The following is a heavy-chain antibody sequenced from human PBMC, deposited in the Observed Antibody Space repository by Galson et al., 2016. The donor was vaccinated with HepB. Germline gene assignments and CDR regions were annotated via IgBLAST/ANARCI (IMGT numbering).Heavy chain of an antibody. Sequence: SLRLSCAASGLTYSSLAMSWVRQAPGKGLEWVSGISGSGGSTYYADSVKGRFTITRDSSLHLQMNSLRVEDTAVYYCASQGYCGGDCYKGLGAFDIWGPGTMVTVSS. CDR3: ASQGYCGGDCYKGLGAFDI. V-gene: IGHV3-23*01. CDR2: ISGSGGST. J-gene: IGHJ3*02. D-gene: IGHD2-21*02. CDR1: GLTYSSLA.